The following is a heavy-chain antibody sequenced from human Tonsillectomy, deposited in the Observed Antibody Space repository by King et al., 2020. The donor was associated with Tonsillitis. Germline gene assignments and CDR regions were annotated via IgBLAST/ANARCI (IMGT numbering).Heavy chain of an antibody. V-gene: IGHV3-11*01. J-gene: IGHJ1*01. Sequence: VQLVESGGGLVKPGGSLRLSCAASGFTFSDYYMSWIRQAPGKGLEWVSYITSSGGTTYYADSLKGRFTISRDNAQNSLYLQMNSLRAGDTAVYYCARRGVVAAGSGGVYFQHWGQGTLVTVSS. CDR3: ARRGVVAAGSGGVYFQH. CDR2: ITSSGGTT. D-gene: IGHD2-2*01. CDR1: GFTFSDYY.